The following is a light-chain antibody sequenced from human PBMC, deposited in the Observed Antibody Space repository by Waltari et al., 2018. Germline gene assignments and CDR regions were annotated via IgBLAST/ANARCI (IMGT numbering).Light chain of an antibody. CDR2: DVS. Sequence: QSALTQPRSVSGSPGQSVTISCTGTSSDVGGYNYVSWYQQHPGKAPKLMIYDVSKRPSGVPDRFYGSKSGNPASLTISGLQAEDEADYYCCSYAGSYTLFGGGTKLTVL. CDR1: SSDVGGYNY. J-gene: IGLJ2*01. V-gene: IGLV2-11*01. CDR3: CSYAGSYTL.